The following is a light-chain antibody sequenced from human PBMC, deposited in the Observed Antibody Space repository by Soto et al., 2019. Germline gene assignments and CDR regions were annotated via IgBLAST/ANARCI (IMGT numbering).Light chain of an antibody. V-gene: IGKV3-20*01. J-gene: IGKJ4*01. CDR1: QSVSSSY. CDR2: GAS. Sequence: EIVLTQSPGTLSXXPXXXXTXXXRXSQSVSSSYLAWSQQKPGQAPRLLIYGASSRATGIPDRFSGSGSGTDFTLTISRLEPEDFAVYYCQQYGSSPPLTFGGGTKVDI. CDR3: QQYGSSPPLT.